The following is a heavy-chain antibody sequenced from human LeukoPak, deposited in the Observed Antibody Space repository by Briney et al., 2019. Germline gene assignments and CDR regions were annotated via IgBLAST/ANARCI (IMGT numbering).Heavy chain of an antibody. V-gene: IGHV4-38-2*01. CDR3: ANSKSGYIDY. D-gene: IGHD1-26*01. Sequence: PSETLSLTCAVSDYSISSDYYWAWIRQPPGKGLEWIGCIYHSGNTCYNPSLKSRITISVDTSKNQFSLKVSSVTAADTAVYYCANSKSGYIDYWGQGTLVTVSS. J-gene: IGHJ4*02. CDR2: IYHSGNT. CDR1: DYSISSDYY.